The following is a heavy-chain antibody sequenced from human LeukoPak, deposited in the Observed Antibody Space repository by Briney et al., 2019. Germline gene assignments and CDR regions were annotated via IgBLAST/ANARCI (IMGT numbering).Heavy chain of an antibody. CDR1: GIDVSSNY. CDR3: AREVGA. D-gene: IGHD1-26*01. CDR2: TYVSGNT. J-gene: IGHJ5*02. V-gene: IGHV3-66*01. Sequence: GGSLSLSCTVSGIDVSSNYISWVRQAPGKGLEWVSVTYVSGNTYYADPVKGRFIVSRDNSKNTLYLEMNSLRVEDTGVYYCAREVGAWGQGTLVTVSS.